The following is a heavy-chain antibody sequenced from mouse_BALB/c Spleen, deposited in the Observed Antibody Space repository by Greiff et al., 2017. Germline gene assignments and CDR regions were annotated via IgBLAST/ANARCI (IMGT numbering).Heavy chain of an antibody. CDR2: IYPGDGDT. CDR1: GYTFTSYW. V-gene: IGHV1-87*01. Sequence: QVQLQQSGAELARPGASVKLSCKASGYTFTSYWMQWVKQRPGQGLEWIGAIYPGDGDTRYTQKFKGKATLTADKSSSTAYMQLSSLASEDSAVYYCARAGSSSYYAIDYWGQGTSVTVSS. D-gene: IGHD1-1*01. CDR3: ARAGSSSYYAIDY. J-gene: IGHJ4*01.